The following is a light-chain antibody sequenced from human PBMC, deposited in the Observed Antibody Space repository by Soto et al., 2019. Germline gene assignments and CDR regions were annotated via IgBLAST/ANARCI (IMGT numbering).Light chain of an antibody. CDR3: SSYTSSSTPGV. V-gene: IGLV2-14*01. CDR1: SSDGGGYNY. CDR2: DVS. Sequence: QSVLTQPASVSGSPGQSITISCTGTSSDGGGYNYVSWYQQHPGKAPKLMIYDVSNRPSGVSNRFSGSKSGNTASLTISGLQAEDEADYYCSSYTSSSTPGVFGGGTKLTVL. J-gene: IGLJ2*01.